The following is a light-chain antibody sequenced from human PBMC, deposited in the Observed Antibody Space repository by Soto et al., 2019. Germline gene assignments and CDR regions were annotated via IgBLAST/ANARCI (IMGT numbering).Light chain of an antibody. CDR3: SSYTSSSTQV. V-gene: IGLV2-14*03. J-gene: IGLJ1*01. Sequence: QSVLTQPASVSGSPGQSITISCTGTSSDDGGYNFVSWYQYHPGKAPKLLIYDVSNRPSGASTRFSGSKSGNTASLTISGLQAEDEADYYCSSYTSSSTQVFGTGTKVTVL. CDR2: DVS. CDR1: SSDDGGYNF.